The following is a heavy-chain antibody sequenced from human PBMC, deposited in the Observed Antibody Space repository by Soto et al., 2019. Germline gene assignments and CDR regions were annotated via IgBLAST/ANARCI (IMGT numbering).Heavy chain of an antibody. J-gene: IGHJ6*02. V-gene: IGHV1-58*02. CDR2: IVVGSGNT. CDR3: ARELRSIWYSTYYYGMDV. CDR1: GFTFTSSA. D-gene: IGHD6-13*01. Sequence: GASVKVSCKASGFTFTSSAMQWVRQARGQRLEWIGWIVVGSGNTNYAQKFQGRVTITRDTSASTAHMDLSSLRSEDTAVYYCARELRSIWYSTYYYGMDVWGQGTTVTVSS.